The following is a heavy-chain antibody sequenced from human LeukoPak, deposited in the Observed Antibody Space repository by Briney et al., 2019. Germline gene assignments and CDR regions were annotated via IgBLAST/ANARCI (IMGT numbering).Heavy chain of an antibody. D-gene: IGHD2-2*02. CDR2: IWYDGSNK. J-gene: IGHJ4*02. CDR3: ARSPPVPAAIPFDY. CDR1: GFTFSSYG. Sequence: TGGSLRLSCAASGFTFSSYGMHWVRQAPGKGLEWVAVIWYDGSNKYYADSVKGRFTISRDNSKNTLYLQMNSLRAEDTAVYYCARSPPVPAAIPFDYWGQGTLVTVSS. V-gene: IGHV3-33*01.